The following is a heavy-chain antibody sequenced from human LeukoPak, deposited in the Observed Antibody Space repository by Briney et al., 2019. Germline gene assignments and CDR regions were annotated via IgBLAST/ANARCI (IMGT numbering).Heavy chain of an antibody. CDR3: TIPQGGIDIFDY. D-gene: IGHD2-15*01. CDR2: IKTNADGGAT. J-gene: IGHJ4*02. CDR1: GFTFKNAS. Sequence: GGSLRLSCAVSGFTFKNASMTWVRQAPGKGLEWVGRIKTNADGGATDYAAPVKGRFSISRDDSKNTLYLQMDSLKVEDTGVYFCTIPQGGIDIFDYWGQGTLVTVSS. V-gene: IGHV3-15*01.